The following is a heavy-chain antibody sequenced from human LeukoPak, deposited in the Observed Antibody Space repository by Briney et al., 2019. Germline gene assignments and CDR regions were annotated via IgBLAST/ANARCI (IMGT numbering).Heavy chain of an antibody. J-gene: IGHJ4*02. Sequence: GGSLRLSCAASGFTFSSYSMNWVRRAPGKGLEWVSSISSSSSYIYYADSVKGRFTISRDNAKNSLYLQMNSLRAEDTAVYYCARDPWHDYSNYAGYFDYWGQGTLVTVSS. D-gene: IGHD4-11*01. CDR2: ISSSSSYI. CDR3: ARDPWHDYSNYAGYFDY. V-gene: IGHV3-21*01. CDR1: GFTFSSYS.